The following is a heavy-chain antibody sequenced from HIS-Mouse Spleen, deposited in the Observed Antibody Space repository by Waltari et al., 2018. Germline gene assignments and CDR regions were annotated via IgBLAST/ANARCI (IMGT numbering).Heavy chain of an antibody. CDR3: ARDSWAYAIEYFQH. CDR1: GYSISSGYY. D-gene: IGHD2-8*01. V-gene: IGHV4-38-2*02. J-gene: IGHJ1*01. CDR2: IHHSGST. Sequence: QVQLQESGPGLVKPSETLSLTCTVSGYSISSGYYWGWIRQPPGKGLEWIGSIHHSGSTYYNPSLKSRVTISVDTSKNQFSLKLSSVTAADTAVYYCARDSWAYAIEYFQHWGQGTLVTVSS.